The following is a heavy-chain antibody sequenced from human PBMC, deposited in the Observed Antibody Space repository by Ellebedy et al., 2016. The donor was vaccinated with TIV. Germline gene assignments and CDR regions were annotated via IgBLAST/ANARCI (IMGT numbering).Heavy chain of an antibody. CDR1: GFTFSSYA. Sequence: GGSLRLSXAASGFTFSSYAMSWVRQAPGKGLEWVSAISGSGGSTYYADSVKGRFTISRDNAKNSLYLQMNSLRAEDTAVYYCAKGGGSTDYWGQGTLVTVSS. J-gene: IGHJ4*02. D-gene: IGHD2-2*01. V-gene: IGHV3-23*01. CDR3: AKGGGSTDY. CDR2: ISGSGGST.